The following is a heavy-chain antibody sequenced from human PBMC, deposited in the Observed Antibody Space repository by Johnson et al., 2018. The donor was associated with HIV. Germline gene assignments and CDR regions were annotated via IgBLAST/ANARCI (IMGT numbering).Heavy chain of an antibody. V-gene: IGHV3-53*01. CDR3: ARGRAYYYDSSGDAFDI. CDR1: GFTVSSNY. Sequence: MQLVESGGGLIQPGGSLRLSCAASGFTVSSNYMSWVRQAPGTGLEWVSVIYSGGSTYYADSVKGRFTISRDNSKNTLYLQMNSLRAEDTAVYYCARGRAYYYDSSGDAFDIWGQGTMVTVSS. CDR2: IYSGGST. D-gene: IGHD3-22*01. J-gene: IGHJ3*02.